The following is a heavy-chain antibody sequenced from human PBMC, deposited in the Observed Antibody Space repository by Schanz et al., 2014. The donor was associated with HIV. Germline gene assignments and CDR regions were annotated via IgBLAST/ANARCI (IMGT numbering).Heavy chain of an antibody. V-gene: IGHV3-33*08. Sequence: QVQLVESGGGVVQPGRSLTLSCAVSGFTLSDAWMSWVRQAPGRGLEWVAVIWSDGSNKYYAESVKGRLTISRDNSKNTLYLHMNTLRVEDTAVYYCARGSARRDYYYYGMDVWGQGTTVIVSS. J-gene: IGHJ6*02. D-gene: IGHD6-6*01. CDR2: IWSDGSNK. CDR1: GFTLSDAW. CDR3: ARGSARRDYYYYGMDV.